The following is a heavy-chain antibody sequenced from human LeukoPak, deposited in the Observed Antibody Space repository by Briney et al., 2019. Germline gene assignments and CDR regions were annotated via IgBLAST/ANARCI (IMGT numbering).Heavy chain of an antibody. Sequence: PGGSLRLSCVASGFSFSDSVIHWVRQAPGKGLEWVAVISHDVKTTYYADSVKGRFTISRDNAKNSLYLQMNSLRAEDTAVYYCARRRYNWNAIDYWGQGTLVTVSS. CDR1: GFSFSDSV. CDR2: ISHDVKTT. CDR3: ARRRYNWNAIDY. D-gene: IGHD1-20*01. V-gene: IGHV3-30*04. J-gene: IGHJ4*02.